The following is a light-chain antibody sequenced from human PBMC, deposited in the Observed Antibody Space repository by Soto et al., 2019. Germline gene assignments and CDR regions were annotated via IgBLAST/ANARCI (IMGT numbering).Light chain of an antibody. V-gene: IGKV1-39*01. J-gene: IGKJ1*01. CDR1: QSINKY. Sequence: DLQMTQSPSSLSASVGDRVTITCRASQSINKYLNWYQHKPGKAPKLLIYAASSLQSGVPTRFSGSGAGTYFTLTISSLQHEDFATYYCQQSYSTPGTFGRGTKVEIK. CDR2: AAS. CDR3: QQSYSTPGT.